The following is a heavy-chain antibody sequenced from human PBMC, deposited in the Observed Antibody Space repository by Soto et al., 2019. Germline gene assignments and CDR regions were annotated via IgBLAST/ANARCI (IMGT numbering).Heavy chain of an antibody. CDR2: INHSGST. CDR3: ARDPPRDYSIDS. Sequence: PSETLSLTCAVYGGPFSGYYWSWIRQPPGKGLEWVGEINHSGSTNYNPSLKSRVTISVDTSKNQFSLKLSSVTAADTAVYYCARDPPRDYSIDSWGQGTLVTVSS. J-gene: IGHJ5*01. V-gene: IGHV4-34*01. D-gene: IGHD4-4*01. CDR1: GGPFSGYY.